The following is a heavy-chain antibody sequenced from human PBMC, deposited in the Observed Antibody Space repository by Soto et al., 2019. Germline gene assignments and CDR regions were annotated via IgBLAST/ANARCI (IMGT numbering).Heavy chain of an antibody. V-gene: IGHV4-30-4*01. Sequence: QVQLQESGPGLVKASQTLSLTCTVSGGSVSSGDYYWSWIRQPPGKGLEWIGYIHYSGSIYYKPSLKSRVTISVDTSKNQFSLKLTSVTAADTAVYYCARAHRYYDYPDIWGQGTMVTVSS. CDR2: IHYSGSI. CDR1: GGSVSSGDYY. J-gene: IGHJ3*02. CDR3: ARAHRYYDYPDI. D-gene: IGHD3-22*01.